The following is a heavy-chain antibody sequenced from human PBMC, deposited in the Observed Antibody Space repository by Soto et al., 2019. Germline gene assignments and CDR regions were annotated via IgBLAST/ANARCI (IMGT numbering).Heavy chain of an antibody. D-gene: IGHD3-9*01. CDR2: LYDTGST. J-gene: IGHJ5*02. CDR3: ARCPIDHNWFDP. V-gene: IGHV4-59*01. Sequence: QTLSLTWRVSGRDILTCYWSWLVQSPGKGLEWIGHLYDTGSTSYNPSLPSRVTISVDTSNKQYSLRLSAVTAADTAVYYCARCPIDHNWFDPWGQGTLVTVSS. CDR1: GRDILTCY.